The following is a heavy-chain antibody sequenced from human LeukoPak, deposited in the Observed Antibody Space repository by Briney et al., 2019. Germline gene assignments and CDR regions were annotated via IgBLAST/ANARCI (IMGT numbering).Heavy chain of an antibody. J-gene: IGHJ6*02. Sequence: PGGSLRLSCAASGFIFSGYPVHWVRQTSGKGLEWVGRITSKARDYATAYAASVKGRFTVSRDDSRNTAYLQMNSLKTEDTAVYYCATGGLPGPPDYYYYGMDVWGQGTTVTVSS. CDR3: ATGGLPGPPDYYYYGMDV. D-gene: IGHD1-14*01. V-gene: IGHV3-73*01. CDR1: GFIFSGYP. CDR2: ITSKARDYAT.